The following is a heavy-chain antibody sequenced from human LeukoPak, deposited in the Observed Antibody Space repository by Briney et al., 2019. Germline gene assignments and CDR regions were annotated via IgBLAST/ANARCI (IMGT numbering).Heavy chain of an antibody. D-gene: IGHD3-22*01. Sequence: GASVKVSCKASGYTFTGYYMHWVRQAPGQGLEWMGWINPNSGGTNYAQKFQGRVTMTRDTSISTAYMELSRLRSDDTAMYYCARDPQGVVVINGSYYYYYYMDVWGKGTTVTVSS. CDR2: INPNSGGT. V-gene: IGHV1-2*02. J-gene: IGHJ6*03. CDR1: GYTFTGYY. CDR3: ARDPQGVVVINGSYYYYYYMDV.